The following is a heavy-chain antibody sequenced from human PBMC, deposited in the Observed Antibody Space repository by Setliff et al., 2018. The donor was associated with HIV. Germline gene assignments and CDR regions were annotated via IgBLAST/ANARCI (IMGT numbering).Heavy chain of an antibody. CDR3: TRDYRTSNWFDP. J-gene: IGHJ5*02. CDR2: IDGNGDIR. Sequence: GGSLRLSCAASGFTFDDYGMNWVRQVPGKGLVWVSGIDGNGDIRGYADSVRGRFTIPRDTAKTSLYLEMNRLRVEDTALYYCTRDYRTSNWFDPWGHGTLVTVSS. CDR1: GFTFDDYG. D-gene: IGHD3-16*02. V-gene: IGHV3-20*04.